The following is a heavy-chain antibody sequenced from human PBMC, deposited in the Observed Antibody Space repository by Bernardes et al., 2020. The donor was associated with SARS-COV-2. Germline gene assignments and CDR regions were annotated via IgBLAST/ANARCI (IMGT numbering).Heavy chain of an antibody. CDR3: AKPVQWIVGLEY. CDR1: GFSFSTYA. D-gene: IGHD6-19*01. J-gene: IGHJ4*02. Sequence: GGSLRLSCSASGFSFSTYAMSWVRQAPGKGLEWLSAISPTSSYIFYVDSVKGRFTTSRDNSKNTLYLQMNSLRAEDTAVYYCAKPVQWIVGLEYWGPGTLVTVSS. V-gene: IGHV3-23*01. CDR2: ISPTSSYI.